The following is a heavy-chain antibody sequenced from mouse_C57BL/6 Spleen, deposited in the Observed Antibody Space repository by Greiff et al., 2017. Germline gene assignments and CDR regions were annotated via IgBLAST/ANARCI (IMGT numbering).Heavy chain of an antibody. D-gene: IGHD4-1*01. CDR1: GYSFTDYN. Sequence: SGYSFTDYNLTWVKQSNGKSLEWIGVINPNYGTTSYNQKFKGKATLTVDQSSSTAYMQLNSLTSEDSAVYYCASGGTRFAYWGQGTLVTVSA. CDR2: INPNYGTT. J-gene: IGHJ3*01. V-gene: IGHV1-39*01. CDR3: ASGGTRFAY.